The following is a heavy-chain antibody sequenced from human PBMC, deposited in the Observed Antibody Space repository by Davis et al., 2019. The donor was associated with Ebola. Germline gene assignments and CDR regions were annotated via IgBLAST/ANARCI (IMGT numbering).Heavy chain of an antibody. Sequence: GGSLRLSCAASGFTFSSYWMTWVRQAPGKGLEWVANIKEDESEEYYVDSVKGRFTISRDNAKSSLYLQMNSLRAEDTAVYYCARDGDYDSSGYYLVDYWGQGTLVTVSS. CDR2: IKEDESEE. D-gene: IGHD3-22*01. J-gene: IGHJ4*02. V-gene: IGHV3-7*01. CDR3: ARDGDYDSSGYYLVDY. CDR1: GFTFSSYW.